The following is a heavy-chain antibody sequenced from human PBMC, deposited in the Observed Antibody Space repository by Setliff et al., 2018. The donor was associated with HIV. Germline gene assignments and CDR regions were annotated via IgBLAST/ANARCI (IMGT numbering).Heavy chain of an antibody. V-gene: IGHV1-24*01. CDR1: GYTLSELS. CDR3: ATSTLGWSDDAFDI. CDR2: VDPEDGET. D-gene: IGHD2-15*01. J-gene: IGHJ3*02. Sequence: SVKVSCKVSGYTLSELSVHWVRQAPGKGLQWMGGVDPEDGETIYAQELQGRVTMTRNTYISTAYMELRRLKSEDTAVYYCATSTLGWSDDAFDIWGQGTMVT.